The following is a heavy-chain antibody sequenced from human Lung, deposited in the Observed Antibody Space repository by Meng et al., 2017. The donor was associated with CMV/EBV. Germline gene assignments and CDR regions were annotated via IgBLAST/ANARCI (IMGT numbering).Heavy chain of an antibody. CDR1: AYTLTTYF. J-gene: IGHJ4*02. V-gene: IGHV1-46*01. CDR3: ASPGDYRLRGFRY. D-gene: IGHD4-17*01. CDR2: INPSGGST. Sequence: QVQLVQSGAAGKEPRASVKVSCKTSAYTLTTYFMHWVRQAPGQGLEWMGLINPSGGSTSYAQRFQGRVTMTRETPTSTVYMELNNLKSEDTAVYYCASPGDYRLRGFRYWGQGTLVSVSS.